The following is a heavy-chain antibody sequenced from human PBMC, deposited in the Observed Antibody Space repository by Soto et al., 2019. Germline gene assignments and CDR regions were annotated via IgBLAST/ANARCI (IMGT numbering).Heavy chain of an antibody. CDR2: IYNSGST. V-gene: IGHV4-61*01. J-gene: IGHJ4*02. D-gene: IGHD1-26*01. CDR3: ARGGGSYYIAC. CDR1: GGSVSSGSYY. Sequence: QVQLQESGPGLVKPSETLSLTCTVSGGSVSSGSYYWSWMRQPPGKGLEWIGYIYNSGSTNYNPSLKSRVTISVDTSKTHCTRKLSSVTAADTAGYYCARGGGSYYIACWGQGTLVTVSS.